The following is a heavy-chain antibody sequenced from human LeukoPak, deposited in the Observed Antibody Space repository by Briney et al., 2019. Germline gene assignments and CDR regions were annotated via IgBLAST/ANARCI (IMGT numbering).Heavy chain of an antibody. J-gene: IGHJ6*02. CDR3: ARGVGGLGSYYYYGMDV. CDR1: GGSISSYY. Sequence: SETLSLTCTVSGGSISSYYWSWIRQPPGKGLEWIGYIYYSGSTNYNPSVKSRVTISVDASTDQFSLKLRSVTAADTAVYYCARGVGGLGSYYYYGMDVWGQGTTVTVPS. D-gene: IGHD2-15*01. CDR2: IYYSGST. V-gene: IGHV4-59*01.